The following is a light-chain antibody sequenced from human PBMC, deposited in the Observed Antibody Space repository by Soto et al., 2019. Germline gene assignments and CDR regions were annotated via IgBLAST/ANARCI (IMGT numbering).Light chain of an antibody. CDR1: SSNIGAGYH. CDR3: QSYDRSLIVV. CDR2: GNS. V-gene: IGLV1-40*01. J-gene: IGLJ2*01. Sequence: QSVLTQPPSVSGAPGQRVTISCTGSSSNIGAGYHVHWYQQLPGTAPKLLIYGNSNRPSGVPDRFSGSKSGTSASLAIPGLQAEDEADYYCQSYDRSLIVVFGGGTKVTVL.